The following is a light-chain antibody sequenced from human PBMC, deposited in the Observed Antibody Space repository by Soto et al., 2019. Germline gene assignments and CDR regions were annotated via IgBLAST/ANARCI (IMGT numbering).Light chain of an antibody. V-gene: IGKV3-15*01. CDR1: QSVSSN. CDR3: QQYDKWPLA. J-gene: IGKJ2*01. CDR2: GAS. Sequence: EIVMTQFPATLSVSPGERATLSCRASQSVSSNLAWYQQKPGQAPRLLVYGASTRATGIPARFSGSGSGTEFTLTISSLQSEDFAVYYCQQYDKWPLAFGQGTKLQIK.